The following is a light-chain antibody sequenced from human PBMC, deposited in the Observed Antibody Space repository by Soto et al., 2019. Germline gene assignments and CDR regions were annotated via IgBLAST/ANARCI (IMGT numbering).Light chain of an antibody. J-gene: IGKJ1*01. CDR3: QQYRYWPRT. CDR1: QSVSSN. Sequence: EIVMTQSPATLSVSPGERATLSCRASQSVSSNLAWYQQKPGQAPRLLIYGASTRATGIPARFSGSGSGTEFTLTINNLQSEDFAVYYCQQYRYWPRTFGHGTKVDIK. CDR2: GAS. V-gene: IGKV3-15*01.